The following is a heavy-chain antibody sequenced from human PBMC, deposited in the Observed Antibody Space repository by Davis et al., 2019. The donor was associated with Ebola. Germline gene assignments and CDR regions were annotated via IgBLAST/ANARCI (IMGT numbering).Heavy chain of an antibody. V-gene: IGHV4-59*01. Sequence: MPSETLSLTCTVSGGSISSYYWSWIRQPPGKGLEWIGYIYYSGSTNYNPYLKSRVTISVDTSKNQISLKLSDVTAADTAVYYCARDNYGSGSYYMEEWFDPWGQGTLVTVSS. CDR1: GGSISSYY. J-gene: IGHJ5*02. CDR3: ARDNYGSGSYYMEEWFDP. D-gene: IGHD3-10*01. CDR2: IYYSGST.